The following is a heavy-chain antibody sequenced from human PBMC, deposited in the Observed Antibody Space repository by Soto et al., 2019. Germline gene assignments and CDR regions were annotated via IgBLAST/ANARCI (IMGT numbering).Heavy chain of an antibody. Sequence: SETLSLTCSVSGGSVSSGTHYWTWIRQPPGKGLEWIGYINYSGFTKYNSSLESRITISIDMSTNQFSLRLSSVTAADTAVYYCASWPSGFGRYYFDSWGQGTLVTVSS. J-gene: IGHJ4*02. CDR1: GGSVSSGTHY. V-gene: IGHV4-61*01. CDR2: INYSGFT. D-gene: IGHD5-12*01. CDR3: ASWPSGFGRYYFDS.